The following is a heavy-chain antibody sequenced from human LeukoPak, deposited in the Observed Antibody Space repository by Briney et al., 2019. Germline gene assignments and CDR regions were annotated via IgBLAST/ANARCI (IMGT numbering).Heavy chain of an antibody. CDR3: AKDYGANFYGMDV. V-gene: IGHV3-30*18. D-gene: IGHD4/OR15-4a*01. Sequence: GGSLRLSCAASRFTFSTYALHWVRQAPGKGLERVAVVSFDGSYKYYGDSVKGRFTISRDNSKNTLYLQMNSLRAEDTAVYYCAKDYGANFYGMDVWGQGTTVTVSS. J-gene: IGHJ6*02. CDR2: VSFDGSYK. CDR1: RFTFSTYA.